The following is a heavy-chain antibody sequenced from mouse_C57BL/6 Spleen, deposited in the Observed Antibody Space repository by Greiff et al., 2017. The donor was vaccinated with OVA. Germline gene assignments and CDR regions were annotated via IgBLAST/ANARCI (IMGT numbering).Heavy chain of an antibody. D-gene: IGHD1-1*01. J-gene: IGHJ3*01. CDR2: IYPRSGNT. CDR1: GYTFTSYG. V-gene: IGHV1-81*01. Sequence: QVQLQQSGAELARPGASVKLSCKASGYTFTSYGISWVKQSTGQGLEWIGEIYPRSGNTYYNEKFKGKATLTADKSSSTAYMELRSLTSEDSAVYFCAVHYGYSYTGFAYWGQGTLLTVSA. CDR3: AVHYGYSYTGFAY.